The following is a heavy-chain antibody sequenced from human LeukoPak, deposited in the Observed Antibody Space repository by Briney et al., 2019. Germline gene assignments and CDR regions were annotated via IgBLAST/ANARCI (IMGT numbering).Heavy chain of an antibody. J-gene: IGHJ4*02. CDR2: IYYSGST. D-gene: IGHD5-18*01. CDR3: ARGGYSYGYSDY. Sequence: SETLSLTCTVSGGSISSGDYYWGWIRQPPGKGLEWIGSIYYSGSTYYNPSLKSRVTISVDTSKNQFSLKLSSVTAADTAVYYCARGGYSYGYSDYWGQGTLVTVSS. CDR1: GGSISSGDYY. V-gene: IGHV4-39*01.